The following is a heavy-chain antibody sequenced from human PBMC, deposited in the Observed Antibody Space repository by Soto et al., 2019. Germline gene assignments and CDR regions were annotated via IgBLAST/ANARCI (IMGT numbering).Heavy chain of an antibody. D-gene: IGHD3-10*01. J-gene: IGHJ4*02. V-gene: IGHV1-69*08. CDR3: ARDRYAYGSGRTIDY. CDR2: IVPILGVP. CDR1: GGTFSSYT. Sequence: QVQLVQSGAAVKKPGSSVKVSCKASGGTFSSYTVSWVRQAPGQGLEWMGRIVPILGVPNYAQRFQGRVTITADKGTNTAYMELSSLSSEDTAVYYCARDRYAYGSGRTIDYWGQGTLVTVSS.